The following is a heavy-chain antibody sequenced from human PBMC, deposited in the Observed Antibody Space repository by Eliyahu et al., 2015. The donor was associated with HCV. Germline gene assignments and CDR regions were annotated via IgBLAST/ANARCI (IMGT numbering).Heavy chain of an antibody. CDR1: GDSVSSTTYY. Sequence: QLQLQESGPGLVKPSETLSLTCTVSGDSVSSTTYYWAWIRQPPGKGLEWVGNIYYTGTAYYNPSLKSRVTISVDTSKNQFSLKLYSVTAADTAVYYCARRLSTVITRTFDYWGQGTLVTVSS. CDR3: ARRLSTVITRTFDY. J-gene: IGHJ4*02. D-gene: IGHD4-17*01. CDR2: IYYTGTA. V-gene: IGHV4-39*01.